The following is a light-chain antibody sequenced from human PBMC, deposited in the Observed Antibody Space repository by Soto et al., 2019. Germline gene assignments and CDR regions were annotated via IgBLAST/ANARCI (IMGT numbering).Light chain of an antibody. CDR3: QQLNSYPRT. V-gene: IGKV1-9*01. CDR2: GAS. CDR1: QGISSF. Sequence: IQLTQSPSSLSASVGDRVTITCRASQGISSFLAWYQQKPGKAPNLLIYGASTLQSGVPSRFSGSGSGTDFTLTIASLQPEDFETYYCQQLNSYPRTFGQGTKVEVK. J-gene: IGKJ1*01.